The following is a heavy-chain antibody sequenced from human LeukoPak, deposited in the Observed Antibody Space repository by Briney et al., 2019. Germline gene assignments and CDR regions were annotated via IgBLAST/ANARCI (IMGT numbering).Heavy chain of an antibody. Sequence: SETLSLTCTVSGGSISSGSYYWSWIRQPAGKGLGWIGRIYTSGSTNYNPSLKSRVTISVDTSKNQFSLKLSSVTAADTAVYYCARGGGDDYGGNSDAFDIWGQGTMVTVSS. V-gene: IGHV4-61*02. D-gene: IGHD4-23*01. J-gene: IGHJ3*02. CDR1: GGSISSGSYY. CDR3: ARGGGDDYGGNSDAFDI. CDR2: IYTSGST.